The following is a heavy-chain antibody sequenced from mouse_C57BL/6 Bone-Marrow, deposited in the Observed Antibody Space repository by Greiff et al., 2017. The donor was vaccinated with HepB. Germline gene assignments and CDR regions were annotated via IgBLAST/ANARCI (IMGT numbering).Heavy chain of an antibody. V-gene: IGHV2-9-1*01. CDR3: ATNHYGSSYAMDY. CDR1: GFSLTSYA. CDR2: IWTGGGT. D-gene: IGHD1-1*01. J-gene: IGHJ4*01. Sequence: VMLVESGPGLVAPSQSLSITCTVSGFSLTSYAISWVRQPPGKGLEWLGVIWTGGGTNYNSALKSRLSISKDNSKSQVFLKMNSLQTDDTARYYCATNHYGSSYAMDYWGQGTSVTVSS.